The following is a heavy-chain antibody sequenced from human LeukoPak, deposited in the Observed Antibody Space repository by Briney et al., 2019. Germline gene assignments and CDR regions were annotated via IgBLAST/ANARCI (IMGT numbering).Heavy chain of an antibody. CDR3: ARDRGQWLACDY. CDR2: MNPNSGNT. J-gene: IGHJ4*02. Sequence: GASVKVSCKASGYTFTSYGINWVRQATGQGLEWMGWMNPNSGNTVYAQKFQGRVTITRNTSISTAYLELSRLRSDDTAVYYCARDRGQWLACDYWGQGTLVTVSS. D-gene: IGHD6-19*01. V-gene: IGHV1-8*03. CDR1: GYTFTSYG.